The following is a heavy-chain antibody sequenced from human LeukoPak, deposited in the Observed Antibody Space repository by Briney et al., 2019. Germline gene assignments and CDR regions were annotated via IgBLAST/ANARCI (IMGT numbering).Heavy chain of an antibody. J-gene: IGHJ5*02. V-gene: IGHV4-39*07. CDR3: ARASPTTNKGAYGWFDP. CDR2: IYYSGST. CDR1: GGSISSSSYY. D-gene: IGHD1-14*01. Sequence: PSETLSLTCTVSGGSISSSSYYWGWIRQPPGKGPEWIGSIYYSGSTYYNPSLKSRVTISADTSKNQFSLKLSSVTAADTAVYYCARASPTTNKGAYGWFDPWGQGTLVTVSS.